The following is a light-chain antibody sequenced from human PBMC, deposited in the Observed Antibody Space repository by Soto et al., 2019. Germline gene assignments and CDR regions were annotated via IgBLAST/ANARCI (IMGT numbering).Light chain of an antibody. CDR2: EAS. J-gene: IGKJ1*01. V-gene: IGKV3D-15*01. CDR3: QQYNHWPPWS. CDR1: QSVGNN. Sequence: EVVMTQSPATVPVSLGGRVTLSCRASQSVGNNLAWYQQKPGQPPRLLIYEASNRDTGVPTRFSGSGSGTEFTLTITSLQSEDFAVYYCQQYNHWPPWSFGQGTKVDI.